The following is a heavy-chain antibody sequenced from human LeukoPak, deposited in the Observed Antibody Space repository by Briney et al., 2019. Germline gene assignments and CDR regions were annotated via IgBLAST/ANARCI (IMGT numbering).Heavy chain of an antibody. CDR3: ARDPGYCSSTSCFLDY. D-gene: IGHD2-2*01. CDR2: ISSSDTYT. V-gene: IGHV3-11*06. Sequence: PGGSLRLSCAASGFTFSDYYMSWIRQAPGKGLEWVSYISSSDTYTNYADSVKGRFTISRDNAKNSLYLQMNSLRAEDTAVYYCARDPGYCSSTSCFLDYWGQGTLVTVSS. J-gene: IGHJ4*02. CDR1: GFTFSDYY.